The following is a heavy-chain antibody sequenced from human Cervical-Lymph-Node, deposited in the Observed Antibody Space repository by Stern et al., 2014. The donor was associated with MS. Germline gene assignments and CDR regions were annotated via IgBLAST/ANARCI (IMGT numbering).Heavy chain of an antibody. Sequence: QVQLVESGGGVVQPGRSLRLSCVASGFTFPTYGMHWVRQATGRGLEWDAGILYDRSQKYYADSVTGRFTISRDNSKNTLYLQMSSLRAEDTAVYYCAKDRKTYYYGSGSYYNSYYFDYWGQGTLVTVSS. D-gene: IGHD3-10*01. CDR3: AKDRKTYYYGSGSYYNSYYFDY. V-gene: IGHV3-30*18. CDR2: ILYDRSQK. J-gene: IGHJ4*02. CDR1: GFTFPTYG.